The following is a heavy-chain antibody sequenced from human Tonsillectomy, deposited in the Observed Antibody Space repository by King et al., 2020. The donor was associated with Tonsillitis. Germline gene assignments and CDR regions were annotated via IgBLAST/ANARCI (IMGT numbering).Heavy chain of an antibody. CDR2: ISSSSSYT. Sequence: VQLVESGGGLVKPGGSLRLSCVASGFTFSSSTMNWVRQAPGKGLEWVASISSSSSYTYFGDSVKGRFTISRDNAKNSLYLQMNGLRAEDMAVYYCARTRFSRTCYGMEVSGQGTTVTGSS. J-gene: IGHJ6*02. CDR3: ARTRFSRTCYGMEV. D-gene: IGHD3-3*01. V-gene: IGHV3-21*01. CDR1: GFTFSSST.